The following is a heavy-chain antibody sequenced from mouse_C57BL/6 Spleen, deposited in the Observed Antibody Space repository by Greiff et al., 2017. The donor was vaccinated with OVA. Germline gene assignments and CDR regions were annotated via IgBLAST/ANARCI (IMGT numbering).Heavy chain of an antibody. CDR3: AKSEGYYAMDD. CDR2: ISIGNGYT. J-gene: IGHJ4*01. CDR1: GYTFTSYG. V-gene: IGHV1-58*01. Sequence: VQLQQSGAELVRPGSSVKMSCTTSGYTFTSYGLNWVQQRPGQGLEWIGYISIGNGYTEYNEKFKGKATLTSDTSSSTAYMQLSSLTSEDSASYCCAKSEGYYAMDDWGQGTSVTVSS.